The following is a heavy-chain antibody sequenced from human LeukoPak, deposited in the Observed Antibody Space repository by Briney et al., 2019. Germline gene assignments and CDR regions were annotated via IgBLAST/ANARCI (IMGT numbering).Heavy chain of an antibody. D-gene: IGHD2-2*01. CDR2: INPNSDVT. CDR1: GYTFTAYY. Sequence: ASVNVSCKASGYTFTAYYMHWVRQAPGQGLEGMGWINPNSDVTNFAQKFQGRVTMTRDTSITTAHMELCTLTAAGTAVYYCAREIPCSSSSCLDYWGQGTLVTVSS. CDR3: AREIPCSSSSCLDY. V-gene: IGHV1-2*02. J-gene: IGHJ4*02.